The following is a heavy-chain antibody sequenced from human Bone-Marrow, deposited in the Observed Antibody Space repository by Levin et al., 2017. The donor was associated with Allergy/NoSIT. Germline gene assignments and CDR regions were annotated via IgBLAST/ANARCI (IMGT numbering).Heavy chain of an antibody. J-gene: IGHJ4*02. CDR3: AKHTGTFFEF. Sequence: GGSLRLSCQASGYSFSTTWIGWVRQMPGKGLEFVGVIFPSDSDTVYSPSFQGQVTISVDKSINTAYLHWSSLKASDTATYYCAKHTGTFFEFWGQGALVTVSS. CDR1: GYSFSTTW. D-gene: IGHD3-10*01. V-gene: IGHV5-51*01. CDR2: IFPSDSDT.